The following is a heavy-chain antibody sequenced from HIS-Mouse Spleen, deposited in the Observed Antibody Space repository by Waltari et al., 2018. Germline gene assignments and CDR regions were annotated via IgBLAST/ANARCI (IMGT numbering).Heavy chain of an antibody. D-gene: IGHD3-10*01. V-gene: IGHV1-69*01. J-gene: IGHJ6*02. CDR1: GGTFSSYA. CDR3: ARGGRGVRTHYYYGMDV. Sequence: QVQLVQSGAEVKKPGSSVKVSCKASGGTFSSYALSWVRQAPGQGLEGTGGIIPILGTANYAQKFQGRVTITADESTSTAYMELSSLRSEDTAVYYCARGGRGVRTHYYYGMDVWGQGTTVTVSS. CDR2: IIPILGTA.